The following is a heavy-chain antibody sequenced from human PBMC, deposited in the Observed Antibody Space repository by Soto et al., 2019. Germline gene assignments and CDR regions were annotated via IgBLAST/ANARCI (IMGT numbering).Heavy chain of an antibody. V-gene: IGHV4-59*01. CDR2: IYYSGST. D-gene: IGHD3-10*01. CDR1: GGSISSSF. J-gene: IGHJ5*02. CDR3: ARSYGSGSYYDRDNWFDP. Sequence: SETLSLTYTVSGGSISSSFWSWIRQPPGKGLERIRYIYYSGSTNYNPSLKSRVTISVDTSKNQFYLKLSSVTAADTAVYYCARSYGSGSYYDRDNWFDPWGQGTLVTAPQ.